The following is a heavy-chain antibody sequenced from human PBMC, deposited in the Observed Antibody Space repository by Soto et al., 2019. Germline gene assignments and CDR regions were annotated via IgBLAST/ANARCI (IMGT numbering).Heavy chain of an antibody. J-gene: IGHJ4*02. CDR3: ARHRDILTGYHFDY. Sequence: PSETLSLTCTVSGASISSYYWSWIRQPPGKGLKWIGYVYYSGRTNYNASLNSRITMSVDTSKNQFSLKLSSATAADTAVYYCARHRDILTGYHFDYWAQGTLVTVSS. D-gene: IGHD3-9*01. V-gene: IGHV4-59*08. CDR1: GASISSYY. CDR2: VYYSGRT.